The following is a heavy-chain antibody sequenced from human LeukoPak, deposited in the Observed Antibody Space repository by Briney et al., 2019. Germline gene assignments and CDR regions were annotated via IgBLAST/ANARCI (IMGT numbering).Heavy chain of an antibody. Sequence: SVKVSCKASGGTFSSYAISWVRQAPGQGLEWMGGIIPIFGTASYAQKFQGRVTITADESTSTAYMELSSLRSDDTAVYYCARESGTTYNWFDPWGQGTLVTVSS. CDR3: ARESGTTYNWFDP. D-gene: IGHD1-14*01. J-gene: IGHJ5*02. CDR1: GGTFSSYA. V-gene: IGHV1-69*01. CDR2: IIPIFGTA.